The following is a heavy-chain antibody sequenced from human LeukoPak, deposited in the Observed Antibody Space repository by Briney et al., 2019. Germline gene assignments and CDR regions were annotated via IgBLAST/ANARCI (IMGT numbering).Heavy chain of an antibody. D-gene: IGHD2-15*01. CDR2: ISSSSSYI. V-gene: IGHV3-21*01. CDR3: ARVGIVVVVAAYSGAFDI. J-gene: IGHJ3*02. CDR1: GFTFSSYS. Sequence: GGSLRLSCAASGFTFSSYSMNWVRQAPGKGLEWVSSISSSSSYIYYADSVKGRFTISRDNAKNSLYLQMNSLRAEDTAVYYCARVGIVVVVAAYSGAFDIWGQGTMVTVSS.